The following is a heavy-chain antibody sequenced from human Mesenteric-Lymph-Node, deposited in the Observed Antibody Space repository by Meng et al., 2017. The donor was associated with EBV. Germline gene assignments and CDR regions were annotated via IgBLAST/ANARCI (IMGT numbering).Heavy chain of an antibody. D-gene: IGHD6-13*01. CDR3: ARAPASSSRYHWYFDL. V-gene: IGHV3-21*01. CDR1: GFSFNSYS. J-gene: IGHJ2*01. Sequence: EVPLLESGGGLVKPGGSLRRSCETAGFSFNSYSMNWVRQAPGKGLEWVSSITSSGSYIYYADSMKGRFTISRDNAKNSLFLQMNSLRAEDTAVYYCARAPASSSRYHWYFDLWGRGTLVTVA. CDR2: ITSSGSYI.